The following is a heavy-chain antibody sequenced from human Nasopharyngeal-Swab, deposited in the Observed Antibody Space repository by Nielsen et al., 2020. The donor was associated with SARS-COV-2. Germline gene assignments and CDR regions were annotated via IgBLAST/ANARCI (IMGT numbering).Heavy chain of an antibody. CDR3: ARDEGITMVRGDLAGMDV. CDR2: IIPILGIA. CDR1: GGTFSSYA. D-gene: IGHD3-10*01. Sequence: SVKVSCKASGGTFSSYAISWVRQAPAQGLEWMGRIIPILGIANYAQKFQGRVTITADKSTSTAYMELSSLRSEDTAVYYCARDEGITMVRGDLAGMDVWGQGTTVTVSS. V-gene: IGHV1-69*04. J-gene: IGHJ6*02.